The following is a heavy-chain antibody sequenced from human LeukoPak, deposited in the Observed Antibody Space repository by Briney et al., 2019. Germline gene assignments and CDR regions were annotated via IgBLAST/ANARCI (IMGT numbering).Heavy chain of an antibody. D-gene: IGHD3-22*01. Sequence: GGSLRLSCAASGFTFSSYAMSWVRQAPGKGLEWVSAISGSGGSTYYADSVKGRVTISRDNSKNTLYLQMNSLRAEDTAVYYCAKDKYYYDSSGYPDYWGQGTLVTVSS. J-gene: IGHJ4*02. CDR2: ISGSGGST. CDR1: GFTFSSYA. CDR3: AKDKYYYDSSGYPDY. V-gene: IGHV3-23*01.